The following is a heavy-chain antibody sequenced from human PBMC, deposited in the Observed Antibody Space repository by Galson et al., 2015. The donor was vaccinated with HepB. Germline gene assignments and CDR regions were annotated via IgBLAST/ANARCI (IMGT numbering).Heavy chain of an antibody. CDR1: GYTFTSYG. J-gene: IGHJ1*01. D-gene: IGHD3-22*01. Sequence: SVKVSCKASGYTFTSYGITWVRQASGQGPEWMGWISASNGNPNYAKKFQGRVTMTTDTSTTTAYMELRSLRSDDTAVYYCARGYDSSGYHGEYFQHWGQGTLVTVSS. CDR3: ARGYDSSGYHGEYFQH. V-gene: IGHV1-18*04. CDR2: ISASNGNP.